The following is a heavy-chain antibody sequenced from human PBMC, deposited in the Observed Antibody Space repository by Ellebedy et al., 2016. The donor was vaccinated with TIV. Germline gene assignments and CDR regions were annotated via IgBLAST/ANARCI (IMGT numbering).Heavy chain of an antibody. J-gene: IGHJ4*02. V-gene: IGHV4-61*01. CDR3: ARDSWSEDRGYYYV. D-gene: IGHD3-22*01. CDR2: TSHTGTT. Sequence: GSLRLSXAVSGGSVSSGTYYWSWIRQPPGMGLEWIGYTSHTGTTNYNPSLKSRVTISVDTSKTQFSLTLTSVTAADTAVYYCARDSWSEDRGYYYVWGQGTLVTVSS. CDR1: GGSVSSGTYY.